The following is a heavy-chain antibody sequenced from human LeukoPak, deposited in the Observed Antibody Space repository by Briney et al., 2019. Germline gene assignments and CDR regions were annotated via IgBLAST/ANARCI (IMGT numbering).Heavy chain of an antibody. D-gene: IGHD6-19*01. CDR1: GFSFSDHY. Sequence: PGGSLRLSCAASGFSFSDHYMTWVRQAPGKGLEWLSYISGSGSDIDYAGSVKGRFTIPRDNAKNSLYLQMNILRAEDTAVYYCARGAGRSGSDYWGQGTLVTVSS. V-gene: IGHV3-11*01. CDR3: ARGAGRSGSDY. J-gene: IGHJ4*02. CDR2: ISGSGSDI.